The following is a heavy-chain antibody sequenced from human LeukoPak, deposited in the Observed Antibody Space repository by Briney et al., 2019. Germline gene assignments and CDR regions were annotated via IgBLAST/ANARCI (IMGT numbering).Heavy chain of an antibody. Sequence: PGRSLRLSCAASGFTFSSYGMHWVRQAPGKGLEWVSSISSSGNYKYYADSVEDRFTISRDNAKKSMYLQMDSLGAEDTAIYYCARAPTLGGYYFDSWGQGVLVTVSS. D-gene: IGHD7-27*01. CDR1: GFTFSSYG. CDR2: ISSSGNYK. V-gene: IGHV3-21*01. CDR3: ARAPTLGGYYFDS. J-gene: IGHJ4*02.